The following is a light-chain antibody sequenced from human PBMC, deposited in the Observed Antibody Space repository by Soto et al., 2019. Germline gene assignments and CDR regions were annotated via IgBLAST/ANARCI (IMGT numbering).Light chain of an antibody. J-gene: IGLJ3*02. CDR1: SSNIGADYD. CDR3: QSYDSSLRGSQV. CDR2: ATN. Sequence: QAVVTQPPSVSGAPGQRVTISCTGSSSNIGADYDVHWYQQFPGTAPKLLIYATNNRPSGVPDRFSGSKSGTSASLAITGLQAEDEADYYCQSYDSSLRGSQVFGGGTKLTVL. V-gene: IGLV1-40*01.